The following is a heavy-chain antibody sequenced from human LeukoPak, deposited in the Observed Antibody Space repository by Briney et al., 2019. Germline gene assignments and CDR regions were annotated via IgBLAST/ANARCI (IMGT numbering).Heavy chain of an antibody. Sequence: GGSLRLSCAASGFTFSSYSMNWVRQAPGKGLEWVSVIYSGGSTYYSDSVKGRFTISRDNSKNTLYLQMNSLRPEDTAVYYCARGGGGTAFFDYWGQGSLVTVSS. CDR2: IYSGGST. J-gene: IGHJ4*02. CDR1: GFTFSSYS. D-gene: IGHD4-23*01. V-gene: IGHV3-53*01. CDR3: ARGGGGTAFFDY.